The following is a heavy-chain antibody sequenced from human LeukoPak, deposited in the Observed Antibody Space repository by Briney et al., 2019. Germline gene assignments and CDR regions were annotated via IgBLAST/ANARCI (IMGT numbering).Heavy chain of an antibody. CDR1: GGSISSYY. CDR3: ARGHGDSSGYYYFQH. J-gene: IGHJ1*01. CDR2: IYYSGST. Sequence: SEALSLTCTVSGGSISSYYWSWIRQPPGKGLEWIGYIYYSGSTNYNPSLKSRVTISVDTSKNQFSLKLSSVTAADTAVYYCARGHGDSSGYYYFQHWGQGTLVTVSS. V-gene: IGHV4-59*12. D-gene: IGHD3-22*01.